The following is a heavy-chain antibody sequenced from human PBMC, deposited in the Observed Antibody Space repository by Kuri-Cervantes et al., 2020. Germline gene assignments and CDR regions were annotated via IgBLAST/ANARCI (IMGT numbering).Heavy chain of an antibody. J-gene: IGHJ4*02. CDR2: IYSGAST. CDR3: AKSGKGLDY. Sequence: GESLKISCAASGFTVSSNYMSWVRQAPGKGLEWVSSIYSGASTYYADSVKGRFTISRHNSKNTLYLQMNSLRAEDTAVYYCAKSGKGLDYWGQGTLVTVSS. CDR1: GFTVSSNY. V-gene: IGHV3-53*04. D-gene: IGHD1-1*01.